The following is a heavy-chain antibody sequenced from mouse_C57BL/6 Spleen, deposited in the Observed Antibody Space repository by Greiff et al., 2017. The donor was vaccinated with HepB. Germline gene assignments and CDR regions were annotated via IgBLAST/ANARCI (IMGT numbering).Heavy chain of an antibody. D-gene: IGHD2-2*01. Sequence: VKLQESGAELVRPGASVTLSCKASGYTFTDYEMHWVKQTPVHGLEWIGAIDPETGGTAYNQKFKGKAILTADKSSSTAYMELRSLTSEDSAVYYCTTMSGYDGGYWGQGTLVTVSA. CDR2: IDPETGGT. J-gene: IGHJ3*01. CDR1: GYTFTDYE. V-gene: IGHV1-15*01. CDR3: TTMSGYDGGY.